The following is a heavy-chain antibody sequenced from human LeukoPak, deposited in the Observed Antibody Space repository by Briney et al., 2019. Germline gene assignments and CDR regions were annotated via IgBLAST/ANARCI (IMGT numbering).Heavy chain of an antibody. J-gene: IGHJ4*02. D-gene: IGHD1-1*01. CDR2: ISSSGGNT. Sequence: GGSLSLSCAASRFTFSSYAMSWVRPAPGKGLKWVSSISSSGGNTYYADSVKGRFTISRDNSKTTLYLQMNSLRAEDTAVYYCSKGQELDDGVLEYWGRGTLVTVSS. V-gene: IGHV3-23*01. CDR1: RFTFSSYA. CDR3: SKGQELDDGVLEY.